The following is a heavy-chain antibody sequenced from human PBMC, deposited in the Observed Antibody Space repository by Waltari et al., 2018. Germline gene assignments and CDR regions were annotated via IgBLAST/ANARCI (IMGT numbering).Heavy chain of an antibody. CDR1: GFTFSSYG. CDR3: AKDYIVLGHFDY. V-gene: IGHV3-30*02. Sequence: QVQLVESGGGVVQPGGSLRLSCAASGFTFSSYGMHWVRQAPGKGLEWVAFIRYDGSNKYYADSVKGRFTISRDNSKNTLYLQMNSLRAEDTAVYYSAKDYIVLGHFDYWGQGTLVTVSS. J-gene: IGHJ4*02. CDR2: IRYDGSNK. D-gene: IGHD2-8*02.